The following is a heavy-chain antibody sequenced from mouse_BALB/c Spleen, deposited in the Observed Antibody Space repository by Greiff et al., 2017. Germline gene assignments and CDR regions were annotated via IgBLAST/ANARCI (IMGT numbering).Heavy chain of an antibody. Sequence: VKVVESGPGLVAPSQSLSITCTVSGFSLTSYGVHWVRQPPGKGLEWLGVIWAGGSTNYNSALMSRLSISKDNSKSQVFLKMNSLQTDDTAMYYCARGHYYGSSSYAMDYWGQGTSVTVSS. V-gene: IGHV2-9*02. CDR3: ARGHYYGSSSYAMDY. CDR2: IWAGGST. CDR1: GFSLTSYG. J-gene: IGHJ4*01. D-gene: IGHD1-1*01.